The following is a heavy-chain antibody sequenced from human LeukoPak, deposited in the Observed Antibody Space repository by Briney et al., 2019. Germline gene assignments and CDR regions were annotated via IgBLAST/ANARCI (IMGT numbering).Heavy chain of an antibody. D-gene: IGHD5-12*01. CDR2: ISGDGGST. V-gene: IGHV3-43*02. J-gene: IGHJ4*02. CDR3: TKDHSGYAGDYFDH. CDR1: GFTFDDYA. Sequence: GGSLRLSCAASGFTFDDYAMHWVRQAPGKGLECVSLISGDGGSTYYADSVKGRFTISRDSSKNSLYLQMNSLRTDDTALYYCTKDHSGYAGDYFDHWGQGTLVTVSS.